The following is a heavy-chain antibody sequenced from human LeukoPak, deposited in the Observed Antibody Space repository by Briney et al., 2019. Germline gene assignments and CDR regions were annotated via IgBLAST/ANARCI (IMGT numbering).Heavy chain of an antibody. V-gene: IGHV1-24*01. J-gene: IGHJ3*02. CDR3: ATVAGYSSSWYVAFDI. D-gene: IGHD6-13*01. CDR1: GYTLTELS. CDR2: FDPEDGET. Sequence: ASVKVSCKVSGYTLTELSMHWVRQAPGKGLEWMGGFDPEDGETIYAQKFQGRVTMTEDTSIDTAYMELSSLRSEDTAVYYCATVAGYSSSWYVAFDIWGQGTMVTVSS.